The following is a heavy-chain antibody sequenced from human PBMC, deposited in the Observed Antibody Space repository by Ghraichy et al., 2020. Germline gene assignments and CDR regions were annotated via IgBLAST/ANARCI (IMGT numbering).Heavy chain of an antibody. V-gene: IGHV4-39*01. CDR1: GGSISSSSYY. CDR2: IYYSGST. Sequence: TLSLTCTVSGGSISSSSYYWGWIRQPPGKGLEWIGSIYYSGSTYYNPSLKSRVTISVDTSKNQFSLKLSSVTAADTAVYYCARHSIVVVPAAWYFDLWGRGTLVTVSS. J-gene: IGHJ2*01. CDR3: ARHSIVVVPAAWYFDL. D-gene: IGHD2-2*01.